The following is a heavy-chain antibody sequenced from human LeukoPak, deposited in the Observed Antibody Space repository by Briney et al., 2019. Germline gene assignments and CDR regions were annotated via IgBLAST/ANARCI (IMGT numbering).Heavy chain of an antibody. V-gene: IGHV3-21*01. CDR1: GFTFSSYS. D-gene: IGHD3-22*01. CDR3: ARIKPRGYYYFDY. CDR2: ISSSSSSYI. Sequence: GGSLRLSCAASGFTFSSYSMNWVRQAPGKGLEWVSSISSSSSSYIYYADSVKRRFSISRNNAKNSLYLQMNSLRAEDTAVYYCARIKPRGYYYFDYWGQGTLVTVSS. J-gene: IGHJ4*02.